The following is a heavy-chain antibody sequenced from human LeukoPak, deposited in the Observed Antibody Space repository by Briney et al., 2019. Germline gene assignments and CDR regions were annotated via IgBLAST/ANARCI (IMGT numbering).Heavy chain of an antibody. Sequence: SETLSLTCAVYGGSFNGYYWSWIRQPAGKGLEWIGRIYTSGSTNYNPSLKSRVTMSVDTSKNQFSLKLSSVTAADTAVYYCARGREFNYYYMDVWGKGTTVTVSS. CDR2: IYTSGST. J-gene: IGHJ6*03. V-gene: IGHV4-59*10. CDR1: GGSFNGYY. CDR3: ARGREFNYYYMDV.